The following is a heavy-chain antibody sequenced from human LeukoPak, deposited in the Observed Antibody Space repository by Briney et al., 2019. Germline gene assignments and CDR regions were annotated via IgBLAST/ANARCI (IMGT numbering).Heavy chain of an antibody. D-gene: IGHD3-22*01. J-gene: IGHJ3*02. CDR2: IREDGSQK. CDR3: ARDSPYYDSSGYYPSGAFDI. CDR1: GFTFSYTW. V-gene: IGHV3-7*01. Sequence: GGSLRLSCAASGFTFSYTWMTWVRQAPGKGLEWVASIREDGSQKSAVDSVRGRFSISRDNAKDSLNLQMNSLRAEDMAVYYCARDSPYYDSSGYYPSGAFDIWGQGTMVTVSS.